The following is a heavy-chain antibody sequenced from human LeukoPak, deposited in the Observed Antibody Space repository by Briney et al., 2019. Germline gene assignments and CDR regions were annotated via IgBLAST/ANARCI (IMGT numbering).Heavy chain of an antibody. V-gene: IGHV3-21*06. CDR3: ARLRYYGMDV. J-gene: IGHJ6*02. Sequence: VSSITGSSTYIYYADSVKGRFTISRDNAKNSLYLQMNSLRAEDTAVYYCARLRYYGMDVWGQGTTVTVSS. CDR2: ITGSSTYI.